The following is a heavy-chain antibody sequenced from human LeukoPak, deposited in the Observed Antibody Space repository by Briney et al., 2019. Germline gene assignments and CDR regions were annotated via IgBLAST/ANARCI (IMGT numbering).Heavy chain of an antibody. V-gene: IGHV3-23*01. J-gene: IGHJ5*02. Sequence: RGGSLRLSCAASGFTFSSYAMNWVRQAPGKGLEWGSIISASGGTTYYADSVKGRFTVSRDNSKKTLYLQMNSLRAEDTAVYYCAKGITIFGVVDTWGQGTLVTVSS. CDR3: AKGITIFGVVDT. CDR1: GFTFSSYA. CDR2: ISASGGTT. D-gene: IGHD3-3*01.